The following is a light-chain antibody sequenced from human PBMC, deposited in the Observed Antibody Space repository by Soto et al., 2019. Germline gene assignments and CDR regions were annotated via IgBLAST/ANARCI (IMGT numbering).Light chain of an antibody. Sequence: EIVLTQSPGTLSLSPGERATLSCRASHSVSSSYLAWYQQKPGQAPRLLIYGASSRATGIPDRFSGSGSGTDFTLTISRLEPEDFAVDYCQQYGRSPPITFGQGTRLEIK. CDR1: HSVSSSY. J-gene: IGKJ5*01. CDR2: GAS. CDR3: QQYGRSPPIT. V-gene: IGKV3-20*01.